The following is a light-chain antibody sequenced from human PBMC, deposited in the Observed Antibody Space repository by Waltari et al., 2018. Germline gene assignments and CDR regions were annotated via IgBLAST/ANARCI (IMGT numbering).Light chain of an antibody. Sequence: QSALTQPASVSGSPGQSISISCTGISSDVGGFNFVSWYQQHPGKAPKLMIYDFFNRPSWVSTRFSGSKSDNAASLAISGLQAEDEAVYYCSSYTASPPHVVFGGGTKVTVL. CDR2: DFF. CDR3: SSYTASPPHVV. CDR1: SSDVGGFNF. J-gene: IGLJ2*01. V-gene: IGLV2-14*03.